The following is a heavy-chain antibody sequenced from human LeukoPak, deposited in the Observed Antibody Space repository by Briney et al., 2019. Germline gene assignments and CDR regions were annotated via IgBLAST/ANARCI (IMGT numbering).Heavy chain of an antibody. D-gene: IGHD3-22*01. CDR2: IIPILGIA. CDR3: ARAEWTYYYDSSPNDY. CDR1: GGTFSSYA. V-gene: IGHV1-69*04. Sequence: GSSVKVSCKASGGTFSSYAISWVRQAPGQGLEWMGRIIPILGIANYAQKFQGRVTITADKSTSIAYMELSSLRSEDTAVYYCARAEWTYYYDSSPNDYWGQGTLVTVSS. J-gene: IGHJ4*02.